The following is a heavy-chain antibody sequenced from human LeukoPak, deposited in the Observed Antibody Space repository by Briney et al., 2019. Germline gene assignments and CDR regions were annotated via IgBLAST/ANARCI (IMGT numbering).Heavy chain of an antibody. CDR1: GGSISSSSYY. CDR3: AREPIVGGAFDI. D-gene: IGHD3-22*01. Sequence: SGTLSLTCTVSGGSISSSSYYWGWIRQPPGKGLEWIGSIYYSGSTYYNPSLKSRVTISVDTSKNQFSLKLSSVTAADTAVYYCAREPIVGGAFDIWGQGTMVTVSS. CDR2: IYYSGST. V-gene: IGHV4-39*07. J-gene: IGHJ3*02.